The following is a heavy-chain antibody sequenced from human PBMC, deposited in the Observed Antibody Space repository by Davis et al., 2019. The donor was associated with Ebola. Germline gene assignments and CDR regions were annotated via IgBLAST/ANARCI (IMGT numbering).Heavy chain of an antibody. V-gene: IGHV1-18*01. CDR2: INPHNGNT. J-gene: IGHJ4*02. Sequence: ASVKVSCKASGGTFSSYTISWVRQAPGQGLEWMGWINPHNGNTNYAQNVQGRVTMTTDTSTSTAYMELRSLRSDDTAVYYCARDTAWIQLWFVDYWGQGTLVTVSS. CDR1: GGTFSSYT. D-gene: IGHD5-18*01. CDR3: ARDTAWIQLWFVDY.